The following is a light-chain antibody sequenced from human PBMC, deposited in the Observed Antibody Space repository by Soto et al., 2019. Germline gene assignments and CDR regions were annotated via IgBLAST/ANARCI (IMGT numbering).Light chain of an antibody. Sequence: DLQMTQSPSTLSASVGDRVTITCRASQSVTTWLAWYQQKPGKAPNLLIYDASSLESGVPSRFSGSGSGTEFTLTISSLQPDDFATYYCQQYNSYPWAFGQGTKVEIK. CDR3: QQYNSYPWA. J-gene: IGKJ1*01. CDR1: QSVTTW. V-gene: IGKV1-5*01. CDR2: DAS.